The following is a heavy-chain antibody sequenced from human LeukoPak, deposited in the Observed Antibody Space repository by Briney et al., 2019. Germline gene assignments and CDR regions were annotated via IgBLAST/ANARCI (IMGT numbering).Heavy chain of an antibody. J-gene: IGHJ4*02. CDR3: AREFSVYYDFWSGYYDY. D-gene: IGHD3-3*01. V-gene: IGHV4-59*01. CDR1: GGSISSYY. CDR2: IYDSGST. Sequence: SETLSLTCTVSGGSISSYYWSWIRQPPGKGLEWIGYIYDSGSTNYNPSLKSRVTISVDTSKNQFSLKLSSVTAADTAVYYCAREFSVYYDFWSGYYDYWGQGTLVTVSS.